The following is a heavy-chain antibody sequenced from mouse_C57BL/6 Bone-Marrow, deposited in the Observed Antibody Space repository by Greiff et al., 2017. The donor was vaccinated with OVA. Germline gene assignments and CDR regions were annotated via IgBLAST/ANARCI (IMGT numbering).Heavy chain of an antibody. Sequence: VQLMESGAELARPGASVKLSCKASGYTFTSYGISWVKQRPGQGLEWIGEIYPRSGNTYYNEKFKGKATLTADKSSSTAYMELRSLTSEDSAVYFCAKVGTLLRYPQFAYWGQGTLVTVSA. V-gene: IGHV1-81*01. CDR1: GYTFTSYG. CDR2: IYPRSGNT. J-gene: IGHJ3*01. D-gene: IGHD1-1*01. CDR3: AKVGTLLRYPQFAY.